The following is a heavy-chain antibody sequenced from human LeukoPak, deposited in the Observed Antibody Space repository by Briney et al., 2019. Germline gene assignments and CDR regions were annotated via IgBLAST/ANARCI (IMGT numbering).Heavy chain of an antibody. CDR2: IKTDGSTT. J-gene: IGHJ4*02. V-gene: IGHV3-74*01. D-gene: IGHD2-2*01. CDR1: GLTFSSSW. Sequence: GGSLRLSRAVSGLTFSSSWMHWVRQAPGKGLVWVSHIKTDGSTTAYLDSVKGRFTISRDNAKNTLYLQMNSLRAEDTGVYYCARGNQQLPRSTPDYWGQGALVTVSS. CDR3: ARGNQQLPRSTPDY.